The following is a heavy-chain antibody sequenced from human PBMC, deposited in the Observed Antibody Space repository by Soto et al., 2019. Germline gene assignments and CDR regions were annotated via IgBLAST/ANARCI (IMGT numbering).Heavy chain of an antibody. J-gene: IGHJ4*02. V-gene: IGHV4-34*01. CDR1: GGSFSGYY. Sequence: SETLSLTCAVYGGSFSGYYWSWIRQPPGKGLEWIGEINHSGSTNYNPSLKSRVTISVDTSKNQFSLKLSSVTAADTAVYYCARSLYCSGGSCYPKTYYFDYWGQGTLVTVSS. CDR2: INHSGST. D-gene: IGHD2-15*01. CDR3: ARSLYCSGGSCYPKTYYFDY.